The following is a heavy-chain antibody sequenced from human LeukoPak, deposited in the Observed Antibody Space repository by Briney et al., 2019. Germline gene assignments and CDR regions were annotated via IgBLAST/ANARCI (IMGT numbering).Heavy chain of an antibody. CDR3: AKESQQLPRLYYFDY. CDR1: GFTFGSYA. CDR2: ISGSGGST. Sequence: GGSLRLSCAASGFTFGSYAMSWVRQAPGKGLEWVSAISGSGGSTYYADSVKGRFTISGDNSKNTLYLQMNSLRAEDTAVYYCAKESQQLPRLYYFDYWGQGTLVTVSS. D-gene: IGHD6-13*01. J-gene: IGHJ4*02. V-gene: IGHV3-23*01.